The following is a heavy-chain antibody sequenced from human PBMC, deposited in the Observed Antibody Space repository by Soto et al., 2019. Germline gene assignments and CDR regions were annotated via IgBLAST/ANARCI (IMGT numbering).Heavy chain of an antibody. CDR1: GFSLSTSGVG. J-gene: IGHJ4*02. Sequence: QITLKESGPTLVKPTQTLTLTCTFSGFSLSTSGVGVGWIRQPPGKALEWLALIYWDDDKRYSPSLKSRLTITKDTSKNQVVLTMTNLDPVDTATYYCAQSRIQIERTLYYFDYWGQGTLVTVSS. CDR3: AQSRIQIERTLYYFDY. CDR2: IYWDDDK. V-gene: IGHV2-5*02.